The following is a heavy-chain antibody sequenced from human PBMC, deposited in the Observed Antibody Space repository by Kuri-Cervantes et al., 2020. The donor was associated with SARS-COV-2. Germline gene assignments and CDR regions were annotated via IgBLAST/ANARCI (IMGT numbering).Heavy chain of an antibody. Sequence: SETLSLTCTVSGVSLSGYSWRWIRQPPGKGLEWIAYISDSGDTRSKPSLRSRVTILMDTSKNEFSLKLTSVTAADKAVYHCARGRMVPGPWGQGTLVTVSS. D-gene: IGHD3-10*01. J-gene: IGHJ5*02. CDR3: ARGRMVPGP. V-gene: IGHV4-59*01. CDR2: ISDSGDT. CDR1: GVSLSGYS.